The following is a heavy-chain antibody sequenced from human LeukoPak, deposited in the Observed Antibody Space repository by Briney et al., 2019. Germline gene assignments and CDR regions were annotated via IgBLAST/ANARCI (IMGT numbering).Heavy chain of an antibody. V-gene: IGHV4-39*07. CDR1: GVSISSSYSY. J-gene: IGHJ6*03. D-gene: IGHD3-10*01. CDR2: INHSGST. CDR3: ARAAYYGPRYMDV. Sequence: SETLSLTCTVSGVSISSSYSYWGWIRQPPGKGLEWIGEINHSGSTNYNPSLKSRVTISVDTSKNQFSLKLSSVTAADTAVYYCARAAYYGPRYMDVWGKGTTVTVSS.